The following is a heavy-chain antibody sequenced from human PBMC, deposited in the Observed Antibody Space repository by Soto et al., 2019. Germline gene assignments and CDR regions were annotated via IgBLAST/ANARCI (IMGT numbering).Heavy chain of an antibody. V-gene: IGHV6-1*01. D-gene: IGHD6-19*01. CDR1: GDSVSSSSAA. CDR3: ARGLAVALDI. CDR2: TFYRSKWYN. J-gene: IGHJ3*02. Sequence: SQTLSLTCAISGDSVSSSSAAWNWIRQSPSRGLEWLGRTFYRSKWYNDYAASVKSRVTINPDTSKNQFSLQLNSVTPEDAAVYYCARGLAVALDIWGQGTMVTFSS.